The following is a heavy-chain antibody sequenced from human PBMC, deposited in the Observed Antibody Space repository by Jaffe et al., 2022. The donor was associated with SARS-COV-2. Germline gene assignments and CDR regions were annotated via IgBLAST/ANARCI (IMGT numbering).Heavy chain of an antibody. CDR3: ARLETGSSSHEHY. J-gene: IGHJ4*02. Sequence: QVQLQQWGAGLLKPSETLSLTCAVYGGSFSGYYWSWVRQPPGKGLEWIAEINHTGRTNYNPSLKSRVTISLDTSRNQFSLKLASVTAADTAVYYCARLETGSSSHEHYWGQGTLVTVSS. CDR1: GGSFSGYY. V-gene: IGHV4-34*01. CDR2: INHTGRT. D-gene: IGHD1-26*01.